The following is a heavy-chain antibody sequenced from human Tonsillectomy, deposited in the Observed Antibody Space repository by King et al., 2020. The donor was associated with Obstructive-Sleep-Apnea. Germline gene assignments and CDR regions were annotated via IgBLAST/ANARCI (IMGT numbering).Heavy chain of an antibody. Sequence: VQLVESGGGLVQPGGSLRLSCAASGFTFSSYAMSWVRQAPGKGLEWVSAIRCSGGSTYYSDAVKGRCTIFRDKSKNTLYLEMNSLRAEDTAVYYCAKDYGDYAHVFDYWGQGTLVTVSS. D-gene: IGHD4-17*01. CDR2: IRCSGGST. CDR3: AKDYGDYAHVFDY. J-gene: IGHJ4*02. CDR1: GFTFSSYA. V-gene: IGHV3-23*04.